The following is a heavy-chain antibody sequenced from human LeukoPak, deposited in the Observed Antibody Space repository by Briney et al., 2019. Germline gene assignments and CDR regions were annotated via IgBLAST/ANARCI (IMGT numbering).Heavy chain of an antibody. Sequence: GGSLRLSCAASGFTFDDYAMHWVRQAPGKGLEWVSGISWNSGSIGYADSVKGRFTISRDNAKNSLYLQMDSLRAEDTALYYCAKEGSGWYEPKESGFDYWGQGTLVTVSS. CDR1: GFTFDDYA. V-gene: IGHV3-9*01. CDR3: AKEGSGWYEPKESGFDY. J-gene: IGHJ4*02. CDR2: ISWNSGSI. D-gene: IGHD6-19*01.